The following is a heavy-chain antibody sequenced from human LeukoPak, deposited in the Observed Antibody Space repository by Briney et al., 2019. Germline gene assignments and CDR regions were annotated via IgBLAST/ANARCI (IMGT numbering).Heavy chain of an antibody. J-gene: IGHJ4*02. V-gene: IGHV3-64D*06. CDR3: VRGFTYYYGSGSYVDY. CDR1: GFTFSGYA. CDR2: ISSNGGRT. D-gene: IGHD3-10*01. Sequence: GGSLRLSCSASGFTFSGYAMYWVRQAPGKGLEYVSAISSNGGRTYYADSVKGRFTISRDNSKNTLYLQMSSLRAEDTAVYYCVRGFTYYYGSGSYVDYWGQGTLVTVSS.